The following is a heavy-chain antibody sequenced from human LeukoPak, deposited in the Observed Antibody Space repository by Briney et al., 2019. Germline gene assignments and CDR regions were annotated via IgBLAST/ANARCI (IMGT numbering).Heavy chain of an antibody. CDR2: IWYDGSNE. D-gene: IGHD2-15*01. Sequence: GGSLRLSCAASGFTFSSYGMHWVRQAPGKGLEWVAVIWYDGSNEYYADSVKGRFTISRDNSKNTLYLQMNSLRAEDTAAYYCARDRAAPFDYWGQGTLVTVSS. J-gene: IGHJ4*02. CDR3: ARDRAAPFDY. CDR1: GFTFSSYG. V-gene: IGHV3-33*01.